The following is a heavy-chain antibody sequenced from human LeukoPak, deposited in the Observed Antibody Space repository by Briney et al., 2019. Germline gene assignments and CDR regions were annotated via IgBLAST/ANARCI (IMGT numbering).Heavy chain of an antibody. D-gene: IGHD3-3*01. CDR2: ISGSGVST. V-gene: IGHV3-23*01. CDR1: GFTFSSYA. J-gene: IGHJ4*02. Sequence: PGGSLRLSCAASGFTFSSYAMSWVRQAPGKGLEWVSAISGSGVSTYYADSVKGRSTISRDNSKNTLYLQMNSLRAEDTAVYYCAKRHYDFWSGYQNQMYYFDYWGQGTLVTVSS. CDR3: AKRHYDFWSGYQNQMYYFDY.